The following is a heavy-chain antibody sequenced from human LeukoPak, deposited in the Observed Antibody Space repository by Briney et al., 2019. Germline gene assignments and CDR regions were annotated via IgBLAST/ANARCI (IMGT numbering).Heavy chain of an antibody. Sequence: GGSLRLSCAASGFTFINAWMAWVRQAPGKGLEWIGRIKNKIDGGTTDYASPVKGRFTISRDDSKNTLYLQMKSLKSEDTAVYYCTTDLRVRGVITYYYYMDVWGKGTTVTVSS. D-gene: IGHD3-10*01. CDR3: TTDLRVRGVITYYYYMDV. CDR2: IKNKIDGGTT. J-gene: IGHJ6*03. CDR1: GFTFINAW. V-gene: IGHV3-15*01.